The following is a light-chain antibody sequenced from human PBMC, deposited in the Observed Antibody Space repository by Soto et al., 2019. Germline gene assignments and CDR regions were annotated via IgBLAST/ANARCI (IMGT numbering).Light chain of an antibody. CDR3: QHYRSAQMT. CDR2: GLS. V-gene: IGKV1-27*01. CDR1: QGVANF. J-gene: IGKJ1*01. Sequence: DIQMTQSPSSLSASVGDRVKNTCRASQGVANFLGWFQQKPGKVPKALIYGLSILQSGVPSRFSGSGSDTDFTLTISSLQPEDAATYYCQHYRSAQMTFGQGTKVDIK.